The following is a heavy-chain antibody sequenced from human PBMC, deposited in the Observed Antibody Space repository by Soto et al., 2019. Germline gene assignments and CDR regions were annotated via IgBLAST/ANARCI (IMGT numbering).Heavy chain of an antibody. D-gene: IGHD2-2*01. CDR3: ARDWTPKSYCSSTNCQGAFDP. J-gene: IGHJ5*02. CDR1: EFTFSNYG. Sequence: GGSLRLSCAASEFTFSNYGMHWVRQAPGKGLEWVAVIYYDGSNKYYADSVKGRFTISRDNSKNTLYLQMNSLRAEDTAVYYCARDWTPKSYCSSTNCQGAFDPWGQGTLVTVSS. CDR2: IYYDGSNK. V-gene: IGHV3-33*01.